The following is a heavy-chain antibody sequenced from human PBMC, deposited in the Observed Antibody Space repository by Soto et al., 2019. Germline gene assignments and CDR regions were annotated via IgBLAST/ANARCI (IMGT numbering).Heavy chain of an antibody. CDR3: AKSFRGGTHCGGDCYRTDV. J-gene: IGHJ6*02. D-gene: IGHD2-21*02. Sequence: GGSLRLSCTASGFPFSSYPMSWVRQAPGKGLEWVSVISGSGGSTYYADSVKGRFTISRDNSKNTLYLQMSSLRAEDTAVYYCAKSFRGGTHCGGDCYRTDVWGQGTTVTVSS. V-gene: IGHV3-23*01. CDR1: GFPFSSYP. CDR2: ISGSGGST.